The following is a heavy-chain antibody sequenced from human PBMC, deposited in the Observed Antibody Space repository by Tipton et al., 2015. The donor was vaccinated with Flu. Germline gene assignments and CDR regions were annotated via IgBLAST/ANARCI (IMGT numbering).Heavy chain of an antibody. J-gene: IGHJ1*01. CDR3: ARSTTVVTQRGYFQH. V-gene: IGHV4-61*02. D-gene: IGHD4-23*01. CDR2: IYTNANT. CDR1: GGSISRGSYY. Sequence: TLSLTCTVSGGSISRGSYYYNWIRQPAGEGLEWIGRIYTNANTNYKASLKSRVTISIDRSKNQFSLRLSSVTAADTAMYYCARSTTVVTQRGYFQHWGQGSLVTVSS.